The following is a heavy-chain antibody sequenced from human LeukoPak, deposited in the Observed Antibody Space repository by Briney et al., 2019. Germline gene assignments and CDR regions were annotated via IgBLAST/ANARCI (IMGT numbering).Heavy chain of an antibody. CDR1: GFTFSSYA. D-gene: IGHD3-9*01. CDR3: AKGDATYYDILTADY. CDR2: ISGSGGST. V-gene: IGHV3-23*01. J-gene: IGHJ4*02. Sequence: GRSLRLSCAASGFTFSSYAMSWVRQAPGKGLEWVSAISGSGGSTYYADSVKGRFTISRGNSKNTLYLQMNSLRAEDTAVYYCAKGDATYYDILTADYWGQGTLVTVSS.